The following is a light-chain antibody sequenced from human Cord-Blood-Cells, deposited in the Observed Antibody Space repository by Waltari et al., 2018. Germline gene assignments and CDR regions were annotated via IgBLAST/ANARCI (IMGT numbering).Light chain of an antibody. CDR1: SSDVGGYNF. V-gene: IGLV2-14*01. CDR2: DVS. CDR3: SSYTSSSTYV. Sequence: QSALTQPASVSGSPGQSINISCTGTSSDVGGYNFVSWYQQHPGKAPKLMIYDVSNRPAGVSNRFSVSKSGNTASLTISGLQAENEADYYCSSYTSSSTYVFGTGTKVTVL. J-gene: IGLJ1*01.